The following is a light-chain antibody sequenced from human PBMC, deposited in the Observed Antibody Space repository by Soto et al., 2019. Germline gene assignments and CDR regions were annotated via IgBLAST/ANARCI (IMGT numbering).Light chain of an antibody. CDR1: QNLISDY. CDR3: QQYGRSPTWT. J-gene: IGKJ1*01. V-gene: IGKV3-20*01. Sequence: IVLTQSPGTLSLSPGERATLSCRASQNLISDYLAWYQQKPGQPPRLLIYGASRRATGIPDRFSGSGSGTDFTLSISSLEPEDSAVYYCQQYGRSPTWTFGQGTRWIS. CDR2: GAS.